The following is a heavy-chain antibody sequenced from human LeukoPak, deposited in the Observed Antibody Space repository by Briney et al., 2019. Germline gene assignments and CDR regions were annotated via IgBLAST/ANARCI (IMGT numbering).Heavy chain of an antibody. Sequence: GRSLRLSCAASGFTFSSYSMNWVRQAPGKGLEWVSSISSSSSYIYYADSVKGRFTISRDNAKNSLYLQMNSLRAEDTAVCYCARGEEGYSYGWGLNYYYYGMDVWGQGTTVTVSS. CDR2: ISSSSSYI. V-gene: IGHV3-21*01. CDR1: GFTFSSYS. CDR3: ARGEEGYSYGWGLNYYYYGMDV. D-gene: IGHD5-18*01. J-gene: IGHJ6*02.